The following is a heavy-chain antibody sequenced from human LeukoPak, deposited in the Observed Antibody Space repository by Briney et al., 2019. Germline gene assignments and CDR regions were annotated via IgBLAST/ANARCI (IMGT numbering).Heavy chain of an antibody. D-gene: IGHD3-10*01. CDR2: ISAYNGNT. J-gene: IGHJ4*02. CDR3: ASHEIYYGSGSLPDC. CDR1: GYTFTSYG. V-gene: IGHV1-18*01. Sequence: GSSVKVSRKASGYTFTSYGISWVRQAPGQGLEWMGWISAYNGNTNYAQKLQGRVTMTTDTSTSTTYMELRSLRSDDPAVYYCASHEIYYGSGSLPDCWGQGTLVTVSS.